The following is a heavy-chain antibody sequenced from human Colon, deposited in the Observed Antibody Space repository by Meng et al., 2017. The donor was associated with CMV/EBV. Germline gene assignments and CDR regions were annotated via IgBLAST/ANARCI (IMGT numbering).Heavy chain of an antibody. V-gene: IGHV3-21*06. CDR1: GFPFSLFT. CDR3: ARDFKSGRP. Sequence: GGSLRLSCVASGFPFSLFTMHWVRQAPGKGLEWVSSISPSGDYIHYADSLQGRFTISRDNTKNSLFLQMSSLRADDTADYYCARDFKSGRPWGQGTPVTVSS. CDR2: ISPSGDYI. J-gene: IGHJ5*02.